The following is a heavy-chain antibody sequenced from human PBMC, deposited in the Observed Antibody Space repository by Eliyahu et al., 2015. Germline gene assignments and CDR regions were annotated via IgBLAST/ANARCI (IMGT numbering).Heavy chain of an antibody. V-gene: IGHV4-59*01. CDR3: ARATMVSPFDY. CDR1: GGSISSYY. J-gene: IGHJ4*02. CDR2: VYYSGST. Sequence: QVQLQESGPGLVKPSETLSLTCTVXGGSISSYYWSWIRQPPGKGLEWIGYVYYSGSTNYNPSLKSRVTISVDTSKNQFSLKLSSVTAADTAVYYCARATMVSPFDYWGQGTLVTVSS. D-gene: IGHD3-10*01.